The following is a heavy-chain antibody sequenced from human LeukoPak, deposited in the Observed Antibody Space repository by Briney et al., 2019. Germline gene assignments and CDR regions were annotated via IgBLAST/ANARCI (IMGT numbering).Heavy chain of an antibody. D-gene: IGHD3-22*01. J-gene: IGHJ4*02. CDR1: GGSISSYY. CDR2: INHSGST. V-gene: IGHV4-34*01. CDR3: AGSGDSSGYYHLDY. Sequence: SETLSLTCTVSGGSISSYYWSWIRQPPGKGLEWIGEINHSGSTNYNPSLKSRVTISVDTSKNQFSLKLSSVTAADTAVYYCAGSGDSSGYYHLDYWGQGTLVTVSS.